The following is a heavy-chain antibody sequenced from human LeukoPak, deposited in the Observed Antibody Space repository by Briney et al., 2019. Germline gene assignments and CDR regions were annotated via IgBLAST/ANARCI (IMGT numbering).Heavy chain of an antibody. D-gene: IGHD3-22*01. V-gene: IGHV3-48*01. Sequence: GGSLRLSCAASGFPFSSYSMNWVRQAPGKGLEWVSYITSSSSTMYYAEAVKGRFAISRDNAKNSLYLQMNRLRAEDTAVYYCARKSGSSGYPFDYWGQGILVTVSS. CDR1: GFPFSSYS. CDR2: ITSSSSTM. J-gene: IGHJ4*02. CDR3: ARKSGSSGYPFDY.